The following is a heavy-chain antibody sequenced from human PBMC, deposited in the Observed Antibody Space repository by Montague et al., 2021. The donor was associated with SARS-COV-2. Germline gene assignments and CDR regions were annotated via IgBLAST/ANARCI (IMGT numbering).Heavy chain of an antibody. J-gene: IGHJ6*02. CDR3: ARGRLTIFGVVTALDV. CDR2: IYYSGST. D-gene: IGHD3-3*01. V-gene: IGHV4-31*03. CDR1: GGSISGGGYY. Sequence: TLSLTCTVSGGSISGGGYYWSWIRQHPGKGLEWIGYIYYSGSTYYNPSLKSRVTISVDTSKNQFSLKLSSVTAADTAVYYCARGRLTIFGVVTALDVWGQGTTVTVSS.